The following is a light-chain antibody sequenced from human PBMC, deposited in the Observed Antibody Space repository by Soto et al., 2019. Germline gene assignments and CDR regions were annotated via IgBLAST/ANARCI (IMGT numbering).Light chain of an antibody. J-gene: IGLJ1*01. CDR3: SSYTSSSTYV. Sequence: QSVLTQPASVSGSPGQSITISCTGTSSDVGGYNYVSWYQQHPGNAPKLMIYDVSNRPSGVSNRFSGSKSVNXASLTISGLQAEDEADYYCSSYTSSSTYVFGTGTKVTVL. V-gene: IGLV2-14*01. CDR1: SSDVGGYNY. CDR2: DVS.